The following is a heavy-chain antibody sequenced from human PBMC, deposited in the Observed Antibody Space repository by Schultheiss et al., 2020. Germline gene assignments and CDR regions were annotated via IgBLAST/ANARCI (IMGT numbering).Heavy chain of an antibody. J-gene: IGHJ6*04. Sequence: GGSLRLSCAASGFTFSSYWMSWVRQAPGKGLEWVSGISWNSGSIGYADSVKGRFTISRDNAKNSLYLQMNSLRAEDTALYYCAKDISYSNYTDYYYYGMDVWGKGTTVTVSS. V-gene: IGHV3-9*01. D-gene: IGHD4-11*01. CDR2: ISWNSGSI. CDR1: GFTFSSYW. CDR3: AKDISYSNYTDYYYYGMDV.